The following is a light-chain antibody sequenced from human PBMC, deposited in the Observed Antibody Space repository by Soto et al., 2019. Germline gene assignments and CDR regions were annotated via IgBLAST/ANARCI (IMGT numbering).Light chain of an antibody. J-gene: IGKJ4*01. Sequence: DIPLTQSPSFLSAFVGDTVTITCRASQAMSTYLAWYQQKPGKVPKLLIRYASPLQSGVPPRFSGGEYGTEITLTISTLQPDGSGIYYYQQLNGYQLAFGGGNNVDI. CDR2: YAS. CDR3: QQLNGYQLA. CDR1: QAMSTY. V-gene: IGKV1-9*01.